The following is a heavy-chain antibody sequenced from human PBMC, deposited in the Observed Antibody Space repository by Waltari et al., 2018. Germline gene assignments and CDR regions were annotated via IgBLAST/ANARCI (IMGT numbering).Heavy chain of an antibody. Sequence: QLQLQESGPGLVKPSETLSLTCTVSGGSISSSSYYWGWIRQPPGKGLEWIGSIYYSGSTYYNPSLKSRVTISVDTSKNQFSLKLSSVTAADTAVYYCARRPHHCSSTSCYGGLYYFDYWGQGTLVTVSS. CDR1: GGSISSSSYY. D-gene: IGHD2-2*01. J-gene: IGHJ4*02. V-gene: IGHV4-39*01. CDR2: IYYSGST. CDR3: ARRPHHCSSTSCYGGLYYFDY.